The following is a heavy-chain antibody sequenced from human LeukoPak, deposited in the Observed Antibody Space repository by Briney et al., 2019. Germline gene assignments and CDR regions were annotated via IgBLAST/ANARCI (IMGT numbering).Heavy chain of an antibody. CDR3: TGSSGYYYYMDV. Sequence: LSETLSLTCTVSGYSISSGYYWGWIRQPPGKGLEWIGEINHSGSTNYNPSLKSRVTISVDTSKNQFSLKLSSVTAADTAVYYCTGSSGYYYYMDVWGKGTTVTVSS. CDR1: GYSISSGYY. V-gene: IGHV4-38-2*02. CDR2: INHSGST. J-gene: IGHJ6*03. D-gene: IGHD6-6*01.